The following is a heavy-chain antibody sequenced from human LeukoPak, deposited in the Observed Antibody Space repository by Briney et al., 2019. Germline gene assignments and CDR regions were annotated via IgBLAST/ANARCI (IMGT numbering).Heavy chain of an antibody. Sequence: SETLSLTCTVSGGSITSSNYYWVWIRQPPGKGLEWIGSIYYSGSTYYNPSLKSRVTISVDTSKNQFSLKLSSVTAADTAVYYCARHGGYDRSGYWFDPWGQGTLVTVSS. D-gene: IGHD3-22*01. J-gene: IGHJ5*02. V-gene: IGHV4-39*01. CDR2: IYYSGST. CDR3: ARHGGYDRSGYWFDP. CDR1: GGSITSSNYY.